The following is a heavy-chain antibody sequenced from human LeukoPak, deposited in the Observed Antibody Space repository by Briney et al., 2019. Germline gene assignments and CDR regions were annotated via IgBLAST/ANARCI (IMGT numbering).Heavy chain of an antibody. J-gene: IGHJ6*03. V-gene: IGHV4-59*01. CDR2: IYYRGST. Sequence: TSETLSLTCSVWGGSISSFHGRGLPQPPGEGGVWIRYIYYRGSTNYKPTLKSRVTISADTSTSPFSMKLSTVTAADTAVYYCARDTWSPGMSYYYMDVWGKGTTVTAPS. CDR1: GGSISSFH. CDR3: ARDTWSPGMSYYYMDV. D-gene: IGHD1-1*01.